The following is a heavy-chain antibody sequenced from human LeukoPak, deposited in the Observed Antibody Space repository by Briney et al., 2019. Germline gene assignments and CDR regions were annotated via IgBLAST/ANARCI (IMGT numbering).Heavy chain of an antibody. CDR2: IYYTGNT. Sequence: KPSKTLSLTCSVSGGSISSSGYYWAWIRQPPGKGLEWIGSIYYTGNTYYNPSLTSRVTISIDTSKNQFSLKLSSVTAADTAVYYCARLPRSRGYSYGYADLDYWGQGTLVTVSS. CDR1: GGSISSSGYY. V-gene: IGHV4-39*01. D-gene: IGHD5-18*01. J-gene: IGHJ4*02. CDR3: ARLPRSRGYSYGYADLDY.